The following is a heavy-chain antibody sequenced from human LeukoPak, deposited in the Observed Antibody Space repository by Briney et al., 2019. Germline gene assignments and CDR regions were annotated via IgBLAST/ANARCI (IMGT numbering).Heavy chain of an antibody. CDR3: ARISSSNWYNERGAFDV. V-gene: IGHV4-59*01. CDR2: VYYTGST. CDR1: GSSFSSYY. Sequence: SETLSLTCTVSGSSFSSYYWSWVRQPPGKGLEWIGFVYYTGSTNYSPSLKSRVTISVDTSKNQFSLKLRSVTAADTAVYYCARISSSNWYNERGAFDVWGQGTMVTVSS. J-gene: IGHJ3*01. D-gene: IGHD6-13*01.